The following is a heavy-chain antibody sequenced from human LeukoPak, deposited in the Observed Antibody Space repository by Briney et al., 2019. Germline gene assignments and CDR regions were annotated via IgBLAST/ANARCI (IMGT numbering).Heavy chain of an antibody. CDR3: ARVAYSSVWTPFAMDV. CDR2: TYYRSKWYN. Sequence: SQTLSLTCAISGDSVSSNSAAWNWIRQSPSRGLEWLGRTYYRSKWYNDYAVSVKSRITINPDTSKNQFSLQLNSVTHEDTAVYYCARVAYSSVWTPFAMDVWGQGTTVTVSS. V-gene: IGHV6-1*01. J-gene: IGHJ6*02. D-gene: IGHD6-19*01. CDR1: GDSVSSNSAA.